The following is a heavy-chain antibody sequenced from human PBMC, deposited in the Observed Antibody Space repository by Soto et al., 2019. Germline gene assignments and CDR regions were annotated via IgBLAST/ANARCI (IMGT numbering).Heavy chain of an antibody. CDR3: ARESGALTVTRYNWFDR. D-gene: IGHD4-4*01. J-gene: IGHJ5*02. CDR2: IWYDGSIK. Sequence: QVQLVESGGGVVQPGRSLRLSCAASGFTFSSNGMHWVRQAPGKGLDWVAVIWYDGSIKYYADSVKGRFTISRDNSKNTLYLQMNSVIAEDTAVYYCARESGALTVTRYNWFDRWGQGSLVTVSS. CDR1: GFTFSSNG. V-gene: IGHV3-33*01.